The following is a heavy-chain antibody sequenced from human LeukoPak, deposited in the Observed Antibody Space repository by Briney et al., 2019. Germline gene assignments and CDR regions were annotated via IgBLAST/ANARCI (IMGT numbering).Heavy chain of an antibody. V-gene: IGHV3-30-3*01. D-gene: IGHD3-10*01. CDR1: GFTFSSYA. CDR2: ISYDGSNK. Sequence: PGGSLRLSCAASGFTFSSYAMHWVRQAPGKGLEWVAVISYDGSNKYYADSVKGRFTISRDNSKNTLYLQMNSLRAEDTAVYYCAKDHGGSGSYYGYWGQGTLVTVSS. CDR3: AKDHGGSGSYYGY. J-gene: IGHJ4*02.